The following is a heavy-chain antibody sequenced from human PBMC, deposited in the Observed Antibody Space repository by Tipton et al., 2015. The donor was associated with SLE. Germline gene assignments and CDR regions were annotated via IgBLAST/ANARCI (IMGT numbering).Heavy chain of an antibody. Sequence: TLSLTCTVSGGSISSSSYYWGWIRQPPGKGLEWIGSIYYSGSTNYNPSLKSRVTISVDTSKNQFSLKLSSVTAADTAVYYCARLEQQLVEGFDPWGQGTLVTVSS. CDR1: GGSISSSSYY. CDR2: IYYSGST. D-gene: IGHD6-13*01. V-gene: IGHV4-39*07. J-gene: IGHJ5*02. CDR3: ARLEQQLVEGFDP.